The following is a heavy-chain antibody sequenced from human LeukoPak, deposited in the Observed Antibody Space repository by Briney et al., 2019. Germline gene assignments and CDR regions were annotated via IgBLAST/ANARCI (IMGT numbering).Heavy chain of an antibody. CDR3: ATIGVQYYYYMDV. CDR2: IYYTGST. J-gene: IGHJ6*03. CDR1: GGSISNYY. V-gene: IGHV4-59*01. Sequence: SETLSLTCTVSGGSISNYYWSWIRQPPGRGLEWIGYIYYTGSTNYNPSLKSRVTISVDTSKNQFSLKLKSVTAADTAVYYCATIGVQYYYYMDVWGKGTTVTVSS. D-gene: IGHD1-26*01.